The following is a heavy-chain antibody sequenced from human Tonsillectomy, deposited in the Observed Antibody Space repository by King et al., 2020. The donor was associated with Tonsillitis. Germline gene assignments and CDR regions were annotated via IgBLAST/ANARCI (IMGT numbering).Heavy chain of an antibody. D-gene: IGHD4-17*01. V-gene: IGHV3-33*01. CDR1: GFTFSSYG. CDR2: IWYDGSNK. J-gene: IGHJ3*02. CDR3: AREDTVMGAFDI. Sequence: VQLVESGGGVVQPGRSLRLSCAASGFTFSSYGMHWVRQAPGKGLEWVAVIWYDGSNKYYADSVKGRFTISRDNSKNTLYLQMNSLRAEDTAVYYCAREDTVMGAFDIWGQGTMVTVSS.